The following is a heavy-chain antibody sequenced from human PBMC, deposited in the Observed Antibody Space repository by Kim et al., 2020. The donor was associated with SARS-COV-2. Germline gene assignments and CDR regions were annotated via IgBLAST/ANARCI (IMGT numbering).Heavy chain of an antibody. Sequence: GGSLRLSCAASGFTFSDHYMDWVRQAPGKGLDWLGRIRKKSNGYTTEYAASVKGRFTISRDDSKKSLYLQMNSLKIEDTAMYYCARVESRGHFSLDNWGQGTLVTVSS. CDR1: GFTFSDHY. V-gene: IGHV3-72*01. CDR3: ARVESRGHFSLDN. CDR2: IRKKSNGYTT. J-gene: IGHJ4*02. D-gene: IGHD3-22*01.